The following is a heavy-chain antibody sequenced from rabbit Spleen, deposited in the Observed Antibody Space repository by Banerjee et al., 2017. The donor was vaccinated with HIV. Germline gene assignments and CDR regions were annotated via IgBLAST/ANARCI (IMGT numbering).Heavy chain of an antibody. Sequence: QSLEESGGDLVKPGASLTLTCIASGVSFSGNSYICWVRQAPGKGLEWIACIYGGSSGSTAYASWAKGRFTISKTSSTTVTLQMTSLTAADTATYFCARDAGSGDYIDGYFNLWGQGTLVTVS. CDR3: ARDAGSGDYIDGYFNL. V-gene: IGHV1S40*01. CDR2: IYGGSSGST. CDR1: GVSFSGNSY. J-gene: IGHJ4*01. D-gene: IGHD8-1*01.